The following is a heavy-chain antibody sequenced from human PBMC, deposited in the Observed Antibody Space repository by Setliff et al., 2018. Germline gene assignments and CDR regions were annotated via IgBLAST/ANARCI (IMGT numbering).Heavy chain of an antibody. V-gene: IGHV3-15*01. J-gene: IGHJ4*02. CDR3: TGRTYGHQLGDY. CDR2: VRSNSVGGKT. Sequence: GSLRLSCTASGLTFADAWMNWVRQAPGKGLEWVARVRSNSVGGKTEYGAPVKDRFNISRDDSKDTVYLQMNDLKTEDTGVYYFTGRTYGHQLGDYWGQGTLVTVSS. CDR1: GLTFADAW. D-gene: IGHD3-10*01.